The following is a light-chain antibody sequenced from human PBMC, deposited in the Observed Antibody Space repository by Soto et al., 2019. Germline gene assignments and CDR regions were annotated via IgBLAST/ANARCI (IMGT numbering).Light chain of an antibody. J-gene: IGLJ1*01. CDR2: EAT. CDR3: LSYKTDNTFV. CDR1: SSDIGASNF. Sequence: QSALTQPASVSGSPGQSITVSCTGTSSDIGASNFVSWYQHLPGRAPKVIIYEATNRPSGVSDRFSGSKAGNTASLTISGLQADDEAEYFCLSYKTDNTFVFGTGTKAPS. V-gene: IGLV2-14*01.